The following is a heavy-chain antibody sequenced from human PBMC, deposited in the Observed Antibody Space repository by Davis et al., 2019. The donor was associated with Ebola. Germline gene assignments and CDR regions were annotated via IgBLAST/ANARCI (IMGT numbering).Heavy chain of an antibody. D-gene: IGHD5-18*01. CDR2: ISSSSSTI. Sequence: PGGSLRLSCAASGFTFSSYSMNWVRQALGKGLEWVSYISSSSSTIYYADSVKGRFTISRDNAKNSLYLQMNSLRAEDTAVYYCARWQGYSYGYYYYYMDVWGKRTTVTVSS. V-gene: IGHV3-48*04. CDR3: ARWQGYSYGYYYYYMDV. J-gene: IGHJ6*03. CDR1: GFTFSSYS.